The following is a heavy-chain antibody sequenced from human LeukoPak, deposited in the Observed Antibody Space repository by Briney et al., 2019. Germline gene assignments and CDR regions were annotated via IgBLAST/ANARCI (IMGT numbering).Heavy chain of an antibody. CDR1: GGSISSSGYS. Sequence: SETLSLTCAVSGGSISSSGYSWSWIRQPPGKGLEWIGYIHHTGSTNYNPSLKSRVTISVDTSKNQFSLKLSSVTAADTAVYYCARGLGYKTVTRQFDYWGQGTLVTVSS. J-gene: IGHJ4*02. V-gene: IGHV4-30-2*01. CDR3: ARGLGYKTVTRQFDY. CDR2: IHHTGST. D-gene: IGHD4-17*01.